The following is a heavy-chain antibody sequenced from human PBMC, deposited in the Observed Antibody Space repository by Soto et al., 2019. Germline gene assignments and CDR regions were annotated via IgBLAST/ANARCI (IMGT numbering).Heavy chain of an antibody. J-gene: IGHJ5*02. V-gene: IGHV3-7*01. CDR2: IKQDGSEK. CDR1: GFTFSSYW. D-gene: IGHD3-3*01. CDR3: ARDDRLRFLEWFPWFDP. Sequence: GGSLRLSCAASGFTFSSYWMSWVRQAPGKGLEWVANIKQDGSEKYYVDSVKGRFTISRDNAKNSLYLQMNSLRAEDTAVYYCARDDRLRFLEWFPWFDPWGQGTLVTVSS.